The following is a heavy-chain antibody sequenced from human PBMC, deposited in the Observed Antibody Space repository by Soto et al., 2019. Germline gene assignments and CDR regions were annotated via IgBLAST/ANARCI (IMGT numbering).Heavy chain of an antibody. CDR3: SRRAPEGFDP. CDR1: GGSIGTSAYY. Sequence: PSETLSLTCAVSGGSIGTSAYYWGWIRQAPGKGLEWIGSINHSGNTYLSLSLKDRVTMSVDTSKNSFSLKLRSATAADTGLYYCSRRAPEGFDPWGQGTLVTVSS. CDR2: INHSGNT. J-gene: IGHJ5*02. V-gene: IGHV4-39*01.